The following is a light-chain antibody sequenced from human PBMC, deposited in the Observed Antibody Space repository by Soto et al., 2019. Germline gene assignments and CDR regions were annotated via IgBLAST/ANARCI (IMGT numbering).Light chain of an antibody. CDR2: RNN. CDR3: AAWDDSLSGVV. J-gene: IGLJ2*01. CDR1: SSNIGSNF. V-gene: IGLV1-47*01. Sequence: QSVLTQPPSASGTPGQRVTISCSGSSSNIGSNFIYWYQQLPGTAPKLLIYRNNERPSGVPDRFSGSKSGTSASLAISGLRSEDEADYHCAAWDDSLSGVVFGAGTKLTVL.